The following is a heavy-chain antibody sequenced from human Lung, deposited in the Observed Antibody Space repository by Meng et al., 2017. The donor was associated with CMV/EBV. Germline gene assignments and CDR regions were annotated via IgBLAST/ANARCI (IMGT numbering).Heavy chain of an antibody. D-gene: IGHD4-17*01. Sequence: GQLQEAGPGLVKPSQTLSLTCTVSGGSISSGGFYWSWIRQHPGKGLEWIGYIYYSGSTYYNPSLRSRVAISIDTSKNQFSLELTSVTAADTAVYFCARTNYGDYNWFDPWGQGTLVTVSS. CDR3: ARTNYGDYNWFDP. CDR1: GGSISSGGFY. CDR2: IYYSGST. J-gene: IGHJ5*02. V-gene: IGHV4-31*03.